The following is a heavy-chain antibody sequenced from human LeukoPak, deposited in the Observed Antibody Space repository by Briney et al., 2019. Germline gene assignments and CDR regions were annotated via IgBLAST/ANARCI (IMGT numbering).Heavy chain of an antibody. CDR1: GGSLSSYY. J-gene: IGHJ5*02. Sequence: SETLSLTCTVSGGSLSSYYWSWIRQPPGKGLEWIGYIYYCVSTNYNTSLKSRVTISVDTSKNQFSLKLSSVTAADTAVYYCAVAGRKVDPWGQGTLVTVSS. V-gene: IGHV4-59*12. CDR3: AVAGRKVDP. CDR2: IYYCVST.